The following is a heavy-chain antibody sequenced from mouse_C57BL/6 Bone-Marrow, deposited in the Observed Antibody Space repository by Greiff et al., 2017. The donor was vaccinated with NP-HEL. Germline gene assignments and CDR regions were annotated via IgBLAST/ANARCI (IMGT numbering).Heavy chain of an antibody. Sequence: EVQLVESEGGLVQPGSSMKLSCTASGFTFSDYYMAWVRQVPEKGLEWVANINYDGSSTYYLDSLKSRFIISRDNAKNILYLQMSSLKSEDTATYYCARSYWFDYFDYWGQGTTLTVSS. CDR3: ARSYWFDYFDY. V-gene: IGHV5-16*01. J-gene: IGHJ2*01. CDR2: INYDGSST. D-gene: IGHD2-2*01. CDR1: GFTFSDYY.